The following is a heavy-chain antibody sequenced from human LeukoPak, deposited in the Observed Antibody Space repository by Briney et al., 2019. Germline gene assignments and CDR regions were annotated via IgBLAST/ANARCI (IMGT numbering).Heavy chain of an antibody. V-gene: IGHV3-21*01. Sequence: GGSLRLSCAASGFTFSSYSMNWVRQAPGKGLEWVSSISSSSSYIYYADSVKGRFTISRDNAKNSLYLQMNSLRAEDTAVYYCARAAYCGGDCYSGSMPFDYWGQGTLVTVSS. J-gene: IGHJ4*02. CDR3: ARAAYCGGDCYSGSMPFDY. CDR2: ISSSSSYI. CDR1: GFTFSSYS. D-gene: IGHD2-21*02.